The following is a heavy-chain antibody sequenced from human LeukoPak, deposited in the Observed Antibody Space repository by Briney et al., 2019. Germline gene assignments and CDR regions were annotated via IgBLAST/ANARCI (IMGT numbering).Heavy chain of an antibody. V-gene: IGHV4-39*07. J-gene: IGHJ6*02. Sequence: SETLSLTCTVSDGSISNRVYYWGWIRQPPGKGLEWIGSISYTGSTYYNPSLKRRVTISVDTSKNQFSLKLSSVTAADTAVYYCARIPYLYYYGMDVWGQGTTVTVSS. CDR3: ARIPYLYYYGMDV. CDR1: DGSISNRVYY. CDR2: ISYTGST.